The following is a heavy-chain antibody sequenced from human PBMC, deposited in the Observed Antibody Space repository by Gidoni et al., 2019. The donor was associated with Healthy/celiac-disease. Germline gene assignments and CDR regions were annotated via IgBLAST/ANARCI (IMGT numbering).Heavy chain of an antibody. V-gene: IGHV3-33*01. Sequence: QVQLVESGGGVVQPGRSLRLSCAASGFTFSSYGIHWVRQAPGKGLEWVAVIWYDGSNKYYADSVKGRFTISRDNSKNTLYLQMNSLRAEDTAVYYCARDLDLYYYDSSGYPSGLDYWGQGTLVTVSS. D-gene: IGHD3-22*01. CDR3: ARDLDLYYYDSSGYPSGLDY. CDR1: GFTFSSYG. J-gene: IGHJ4*02. CDR2: IWYDGSNK.